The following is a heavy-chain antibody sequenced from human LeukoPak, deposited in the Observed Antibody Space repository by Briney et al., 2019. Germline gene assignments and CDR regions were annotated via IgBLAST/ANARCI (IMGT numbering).Heavy chain of an antibody. V-gene: IGHV3-7*01. J-gene: IGHJ4*02. Sequence: GGSLRLSCAASGFTFSNYWMDWVRQAPGKGLEWVAHIKQDGTEMNYVDSVKGRFTISRDNAKNTLYLQMKRLRDEDTAVYYCSRSLDYWGQETLVTVSS. CDR1: GFTFSNYW. CDR2: IKQDGTEM. CDR3: SRSLDY. D-gene: IGHD1-1*01.